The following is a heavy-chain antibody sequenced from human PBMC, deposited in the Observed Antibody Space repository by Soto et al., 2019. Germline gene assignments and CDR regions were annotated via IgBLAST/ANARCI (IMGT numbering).Heavy chain of an antibody. Sequence: QVQLVQSGAEVKKPGASVKVSCKASGYTFTSYAMHWVRQAPGQRLEWMGWINAGNGNTKYSQKFQGRVTITRDTSASTAYMELSNLRSEDTAVYYCARVLTELRYFDPAGVWGQGTTVTVSS. CDR1: GYTFTSYA. CDR2: INAGNGNT. V-gene: IGHV1-3*01. D-gene: IGHD3-9*01. CDR3: ARVLTELRYFDPAGV. J-gene: IGHJ6*02.